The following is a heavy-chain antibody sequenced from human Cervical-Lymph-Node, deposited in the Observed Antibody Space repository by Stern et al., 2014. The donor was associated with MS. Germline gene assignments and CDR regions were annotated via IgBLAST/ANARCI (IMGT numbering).Heavy chain of an antibody. Sequence: QVTLKESGPTLVKPTQTVTLTCTLSGFSVTTAGVGVGWIRQPPGNALEWLALIYWADDKLYSPSLKSRLTITKDTSKNQVVLTMTNVDPVDTATYYCAHSRVKYCRGGTCYSSLFDYWGQGTLVTVSS. J-gene: IGHJ4*02. V-gene: IGHV2-5*02. D-gene: IGHD2-15*01. CDR1: GFSVTTAGVG. CDR3: AHSRVKYCRGGTCYSSLFDY. CDR2: IYWADDK.